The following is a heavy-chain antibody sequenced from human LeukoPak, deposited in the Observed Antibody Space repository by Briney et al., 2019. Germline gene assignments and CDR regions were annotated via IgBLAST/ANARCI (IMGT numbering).Heavy chain of an antibody. Sequence: AGGSLRLSCAASGFTFSSHAMGWVRQAPGKGLEWVSTITASGTTYYTESVKGRFTVSRDNSDNTLFLQMNSLRADDTAVYYCAKGSIAVRLTDYWGQGTLVTVSS. CDR3: AKGSIAVRLTDY. V-gene: IGHV3-23*01. CDR1: GFTFSSHA. D-gene: IGHD3-10*01. CDR2: ITASGTT. J-gene: IGHJ4*02.